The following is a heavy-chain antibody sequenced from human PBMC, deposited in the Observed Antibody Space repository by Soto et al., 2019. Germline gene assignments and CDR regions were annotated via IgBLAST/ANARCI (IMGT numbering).Heavy chain of an antibody. CDR3: AKDLAYCSSNSCDDSDYFDY. J-gene: IGHJ4*02. CDR2: ISGSGGST. D-gene: IGHD2-2*01. Sequence: GGSLRLSCAASGFTFSSYAMSWVRQAPGKGLEWVSAISGSGGSTYYADSVKGRFTISRDNSKNTLYLQMNSLRAEDTAVYYCAKDLAYCSSNSCDDSDYFDYWGQGTLVTVSS. V-gene: IGHV3-23*01. CDR1: GFTFSSYA.